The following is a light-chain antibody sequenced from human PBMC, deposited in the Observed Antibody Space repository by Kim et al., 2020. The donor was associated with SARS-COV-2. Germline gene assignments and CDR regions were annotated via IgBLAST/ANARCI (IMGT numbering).Light chain of an antibody. CDR1: SSNIGSNY. Sequence: ELTQPPSASGTPGQRVTISCSGSSSNIGSNYVYWYQQLPGTAPKLLIYRNNQRPSGVPDRFSGSKSGTSASLAISGLRSEDEADYYCATWDDSLSGRGVVFGGGTQLTVL. CDR2: RNN. V-gene: IGLV1-47*01. CDR3: ATWDDSLSGRGVV. J-gene: IGLJ2*01.